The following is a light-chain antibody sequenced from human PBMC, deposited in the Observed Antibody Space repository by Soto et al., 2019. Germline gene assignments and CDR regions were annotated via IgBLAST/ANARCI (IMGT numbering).Light chain of an antibody. CDR2: GAS. CDR1: QSVSRSY. Sequence: EIVLTQSPGTLSLSPGERATLSCRASQSVSRSYLAWYQQKPGQAPRLLIYGASSRATGIPDRFSGSGSGTDFTLTISRLEPEDSAVYYCQQYGSSPRTFGQGTKVEIK. CDR3: QQYGSSPRT. J-gene: IGKJ1*01. V-gene: IGKV3-20*01.